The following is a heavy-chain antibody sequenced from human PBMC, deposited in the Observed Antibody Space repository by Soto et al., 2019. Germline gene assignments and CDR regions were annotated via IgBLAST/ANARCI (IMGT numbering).Heavy chain of an antibody. CDR2: ISYDGSNK. V-gene: IGHV3-30-3*01. D-gene: IGHD1-26*01. CDR3: ARAGSGSYYLDY. Sequence: QVQLVESGGGVVQPGRSLRLSCAASGFTFSSYAMHWVRQAPGKGLEWVAVISYDGSNKYYADSVKGRFTISRDNSKNTPYLQMNSLRAEDTAVYYCARAGSGSYYLDYWGQGTLVTVSS. CDR1: GFTFSSYA. J-gene: IGHJ4*02.